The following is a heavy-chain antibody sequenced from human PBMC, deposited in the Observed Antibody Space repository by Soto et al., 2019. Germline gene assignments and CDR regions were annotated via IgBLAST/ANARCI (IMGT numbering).Heavy chain of an antibody. D-gene: IGHD5-18*01. CDR3: ASQLWLRAAFDY. Sequence: TLSLTCTVSGGSISSYYWSWIRQPPGKGLEWIGYIYYSGSTNYNPSLKSRVTISVDTSKNQFSLKLSSVTAADTAVYYCASQLWLRAAFDYWGQGTLVTVSS. CDR2: IYYSGST. J-gene: IGHJ4*02. CDR1: GGSISSYY. V-gene: IGHV4-59*01.